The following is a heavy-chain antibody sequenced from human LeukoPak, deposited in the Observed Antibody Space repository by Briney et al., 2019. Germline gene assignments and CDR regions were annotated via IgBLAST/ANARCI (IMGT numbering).Heavy chain of an antibody. V-gene: IGHV1-2*06. Sequence: ASVKVSCKASGYTFTDYYMVWARQAPGQGLAWMGRINPHSGGTNYAQKFLGRVTMTRDTSINTVYMEMSGLRSDDTAVYYCARDGAITGPGRRFYGKDYWGQGTLVTVSS. CDR3: ARDGAITGPGRRFYGKDY. D-gene: IGHD1-20*01. J-gene: IGHJ4*02. CDR2: INPHSGGT. CDR1: GYTFTDYY.